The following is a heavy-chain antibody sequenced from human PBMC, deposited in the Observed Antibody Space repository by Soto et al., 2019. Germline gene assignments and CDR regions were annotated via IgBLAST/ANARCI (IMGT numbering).Heavy chain of an antibody. CDR1: GGSISSYY. CDR3: ATYGAYFDY. D-gene: IGHD4-17*01. V-gene: IGHV4-59*01. CDR2: IYYSGST. J-gene: IGHJ4*02. Sequence: PSETLSLTCTVSGGSISSYYWSWIRQPPGKGLEWIGYIYYSGSTNYNPSLKSRVTISVDTSKNQYSLKLSSVTAADTAVYYCATYGAYFDYWGQGTLVTVSS.